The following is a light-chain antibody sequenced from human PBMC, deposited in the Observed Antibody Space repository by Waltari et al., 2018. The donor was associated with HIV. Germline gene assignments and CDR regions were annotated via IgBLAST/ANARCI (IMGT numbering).Light chain of an antibody. Sequence: QSVLTQPPSASGTPGQRVPISCSGGSSNIGSTYVYRYQQLPGTAPKHLIYSKIQRPSGVPDRFSGSKSGTSAALAISGLRSEDEADYYCAAWDDSLSGPVVFGGGTKLTVL. J-gene: IGLJ2*01. CDR3: AAWDDSLSGPVV. CDR2: SKI. V-gene: IGLV1-47*02. CDR1: SSNIGSTY.